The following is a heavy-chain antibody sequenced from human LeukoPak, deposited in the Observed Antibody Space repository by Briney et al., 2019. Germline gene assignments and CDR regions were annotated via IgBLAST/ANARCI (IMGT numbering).Heavy chain of an antibody. V-gene: IGHV1-69*13. CDR2: IIPIFGTA. CDR3: ARDEGLRFYAFDI. J-gene: IGHJ3*02. Sequence: SVKVSCKASGGTFSSYAISWVRQAPGQGLEWMGGIIPIFGTANYAQKFQGRVTITADESTSTAYMELSSLRSDDTAVYYCARDEGLRFYAFDIWGQGTMVTVSS. CDR1: GGTFSSYA. D-gene: IGHD3-3*01.